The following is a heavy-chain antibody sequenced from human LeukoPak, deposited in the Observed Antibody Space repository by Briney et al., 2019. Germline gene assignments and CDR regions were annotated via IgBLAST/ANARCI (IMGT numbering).Heavy chain of an antibody. CDR3: AKLGGQEVYNYYVGV. CDR1: GFTISSYA. J-gene: IGHJ6*03. CDR2: IIDSGDIT. Sequence: GGSLRLSCEASGFTISSYALSWVRQAPGKGLEWVSGIIDSGDITYYANSVKGRFTISRDNSKNTLYLQMNSLRAEDTAVYYCAKLGGQEVYNYYVGVWGKGTTVAVSS. D-gene: IGHD3-16*01. V-gene: IGHV3-23*01.